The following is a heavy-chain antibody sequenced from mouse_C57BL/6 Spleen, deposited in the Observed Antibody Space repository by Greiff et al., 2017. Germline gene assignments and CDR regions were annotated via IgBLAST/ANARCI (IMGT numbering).Heavy chain of an antibody. J-gene: IGHJ1*03. D-gene: IGHD1-1*01. CDR1: GFTFSSYG. Sequence: EVQVVESGGDLVKPGGSLKLSCAASGFTFSSYGMSWVRQTPDKRLEWVATISSGGSYTYYPDRVKGRFTISRANAKNTRYLQMRSMKSEDTAMYYCASQNYYGSSWYFDVWGTGTTVTVSS. V-gene: IGHV5-6*01. CDR3: ASQNYYGSSWYFDV. CDR2: ISSGGSYT.